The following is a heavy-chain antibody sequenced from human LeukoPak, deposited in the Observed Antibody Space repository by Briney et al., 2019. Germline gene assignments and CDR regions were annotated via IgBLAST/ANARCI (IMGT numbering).Heavy chain of an antibody. Sequence: QSGGSLRLSCAASGFTFSRSWMSWVRQAPGKGLEWVANIKQDGSEKYYVDSVKGRFTISRDNAKNSLYLQMNSLRAEDTAVYYCARDQDYYDSSGYYLIFDYWGQGTLVTVSS. J-gene: IGHJ4*02. CDR3: ARDQDYYDSSGYYLIFDY. V-gene: IGHV3-7*01. CDR1: GFTFSRSW. D-gene: IGHD3-22*01. CDR2: IKQDGSEK.